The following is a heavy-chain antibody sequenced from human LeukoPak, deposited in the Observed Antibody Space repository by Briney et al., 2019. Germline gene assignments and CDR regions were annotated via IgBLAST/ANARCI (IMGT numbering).Heavy chain of an antibody. CDR3: ARLGYYYVS. CDR2: IYSGGST. D-gene: IGHD3-10*02. J-gene: IGHJ5*02. Sequence: GGSLRLSCAASGFTFSSYAMHWVRQAPGKGLEWVSVIYSGGSTYYADSVKGRFTISRDNSKNTLYLQMNSLRAEDTAVYYCARLGYYYVSWGQGILVTVSS. CDR1: GFTFSSYA. V-gene: IGHV3-66*01.